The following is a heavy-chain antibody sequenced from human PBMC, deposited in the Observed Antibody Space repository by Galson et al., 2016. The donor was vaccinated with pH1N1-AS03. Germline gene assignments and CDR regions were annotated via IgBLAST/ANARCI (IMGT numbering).Heavy chain of an antibody. CDR3: VSRAGSDPFDV. CDR2: ISNDGATI. V-gene: IGHV3-64D*08. Sequence: EYVSAISNDGATIYFVDSVKGRFTISRDNSKNTLDLQMSSLRPEDTAMYYCVSRAGSDPFDVWGQGTKVTVSS. J-gene: IGHJ3*01.